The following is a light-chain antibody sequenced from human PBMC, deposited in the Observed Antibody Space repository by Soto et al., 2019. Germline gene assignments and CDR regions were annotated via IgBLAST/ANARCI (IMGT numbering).Light chain of an antibody. CDR2: GAS. CDR3: QQYDSSPLT. V-gene: IGKV3-20*01. CDR1: QSVSRSC. Sequence: EIGLRQSPGTVSLSPGERGTLSCWASQSVSRSCLAWYQHKPGQAPRLLIYGASSRATGIPDRFSGSGSGTDFTLTISRLEPEDFAVYYCQQYDSSPLTFGGGTKVEIK. J-gene: IGKJ4*01.